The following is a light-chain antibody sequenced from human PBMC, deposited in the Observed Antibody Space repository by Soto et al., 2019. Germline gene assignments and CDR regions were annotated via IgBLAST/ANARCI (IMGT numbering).Light chain of an antibody. CDR2: DNN. Sequence: QSVLTQPPSVSAAPRQTVTISCSGISSNIGNNYVSWYQQLPGTAPKLLIYDNNKRPSGIPDRYSGSKSGTSATLGITGLQTGDEADYYCGTWDSSLSAWVFGGGTQLTVL. J-gene: IGLJ3*02. CDR1: SSNIGNNY. CDR3: GTWDSSLSAWV. V-gene: IGLV1-51*01.